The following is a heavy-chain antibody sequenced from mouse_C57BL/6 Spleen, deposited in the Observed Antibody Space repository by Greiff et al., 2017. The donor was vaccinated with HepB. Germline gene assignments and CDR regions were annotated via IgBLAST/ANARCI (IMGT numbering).Heavy chain of an antibody. CDR1: GYTFTSYW. D-gene: IGHD1-1*01. CDR3: ARFDYGSVYWYFDV. V-gene: IGHV1-55*01. CDR2: IYPGSGST. J-gene: IGHJ1*03. Sequence: QVQLQQPGAELVKPGASVKMSCKASGYTFTSYWITWVKQRPGQGLEWIGDIYPGSGSTNYNEKFKSKATLTVDTSSSTAYMQLSSLTSEDSAVYYCARFDYGSVYWYFDVWGTGTTVTVSS.